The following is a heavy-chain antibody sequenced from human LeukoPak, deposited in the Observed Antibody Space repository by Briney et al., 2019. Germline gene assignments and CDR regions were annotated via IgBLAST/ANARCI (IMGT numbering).Heavy chain of an antibody. D-gene: IGHD6-19*01. J-gene: IGHJ4*02. Sequence: SETLSLTCTVSGGSLSRYYWSWIRQPPGKGLEWIGYIHYSGTTNYNPSLKSRVTISVDTSKNQFSLKLSSVTAADTAVYYCAGGGQWLAFDYWGQGTLVTVSS. CDR1: GGSLSRYY. CDR2: IHYSGTT. CDR3: AGGGQWLAFDY. V-gene: IGHV4-59*01.